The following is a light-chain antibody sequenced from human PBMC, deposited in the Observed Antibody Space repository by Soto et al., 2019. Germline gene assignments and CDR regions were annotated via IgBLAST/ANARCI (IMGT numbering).Light chain of an antibody. Sequence: QSALTQPASVSGSPGQSITISCTGTSSDVGLYNLVSWYQHLPGKAPKLIIYEVNERPSGISDRFSGSKSGNTASLTISGLQVEDEADYYCCSYVGSSILMFGGGTKVTVL. CDR1: SSDVGLYNL. J-gene: IGLJ3*02. CDR3: CSYVGSSILM. CDR2: EVN. V-gene: IGLV2-23*02.